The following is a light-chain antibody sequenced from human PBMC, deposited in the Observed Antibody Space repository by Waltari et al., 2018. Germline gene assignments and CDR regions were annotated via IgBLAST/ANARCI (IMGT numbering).Light chain of an antibody. V-gene: IGLV2-23*02. CDR3: CSYAGSTPWL. J-gene: IGLJ2*01. CDR1: NSDVGHDNL. CDR2: EVN. Sequence: QSALTQPASVSGSPGQSITISCTGSNSDVGHDNLVSWYQQHPGKAHKLLLYEVNQRPSGSSSCCSGSKSGITASLTRSGLQAEDEADFYCCSYAGSTPWLFGGGTRLTVL.